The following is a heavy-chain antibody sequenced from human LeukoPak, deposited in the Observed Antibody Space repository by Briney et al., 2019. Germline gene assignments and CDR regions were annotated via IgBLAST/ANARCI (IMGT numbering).Heavy chain of an antibody. J-gene: IGHJ3*02. CDR3: AKDMDYGGHFRSDAFDI. V-gene: IGHV3-23*01. CDR2: TSGSDGST. Sequence: PGGSLRLSCAASEFTFSSYSMNWVRQAPGKGLEWVSATSGSDGSTYYADSVKGRFTISRDNSKNTLYLQMNSLRAEDTAIYYCAKDMDYGGHFRSDAFDIWGQGTMVTVSS. CDR1: EFTFSSYS. D-gene: IGHD4-23*01.